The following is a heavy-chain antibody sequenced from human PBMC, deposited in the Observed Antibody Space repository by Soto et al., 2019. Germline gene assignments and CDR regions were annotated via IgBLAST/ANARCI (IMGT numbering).Heavy chain of an antibody. CDR1: GFTFSSYA. Sequence: GGSLRLSCAASGFTFSSYAMSWVRQAPGKGLEWVSAISGSGGSTYYADSVKGRFTISRDNSKNTLYLQMNSLRAEDTAVYYCAKEVRYCSSTSCPGRYYYYMDVWGKGTTVTVSS. V-gene: IGHV3-23*01. CDR3: AKEVRYCSSTSCPGRYYYYMDV. CDR2: ISGSGGST. J-gene: IGHJ6*03. D-gene: IGHD2-2*01.